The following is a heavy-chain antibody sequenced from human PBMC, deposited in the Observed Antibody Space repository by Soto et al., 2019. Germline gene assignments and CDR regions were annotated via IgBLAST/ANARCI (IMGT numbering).Heavy chain of an antibody. J-gene: IGHJ6*02. CDR1: GYSFTSYW. Sequence: GESLKISCKGSGYSFTSYWISWVRQMPGKGLEWMGRIDPSDSYTNYSPSFQGHVTISADKSISTAYLQWSSLKASDTAMYYCARHMTLFPLLWYNGMDVWGQGTTVTVSS. D-gene: IGHD2-21*01. CDR3: ARHMTLFPLLWYNGMDV. CDR2: IDPSDSYT. V-gene: IGHV5-10-1*01.